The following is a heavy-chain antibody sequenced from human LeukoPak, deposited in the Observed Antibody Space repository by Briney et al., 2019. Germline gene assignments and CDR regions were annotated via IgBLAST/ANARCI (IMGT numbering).Heavy chain of an antibody. D-gene: IGHD6-13*01. J-gene: IGHJ4*02. CDR3: ARRPPTGSGISWLDY. CDR1: GFTLSNYW. V-gene: IGHV3-7*01. CDR2: IEQNGSQR. Sequence: GGSLRLSCAASGFTLSNYWMNWVRQAPGKGLEWVAYIEQNGSQRSYVDSVNGRFTISRDSAKNSLFLQMNILRVEDTAIYYCARRPPTGSGISWLDYWGQGTLVTVSS.